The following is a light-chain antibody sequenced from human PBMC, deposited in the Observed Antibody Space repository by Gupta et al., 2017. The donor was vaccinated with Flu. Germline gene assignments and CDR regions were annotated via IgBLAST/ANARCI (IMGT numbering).Light chain of an antibody. J-gene: IGKJ1*01. V-gene: IGKV1-5*03. CDR1: QSIGAW. CDR3: QQFSSNFRT. Sequence: DIQMTQSPSTLSASVGDKVTITCRASQSIGAWLAWYQQKPGKAPKLLIYQASTLESGVPSRFSGSGSQTEFTLTIAGLQPDDVATYYCQQFSSNFRTFGQGTKVEIK. CDR2: QAS.